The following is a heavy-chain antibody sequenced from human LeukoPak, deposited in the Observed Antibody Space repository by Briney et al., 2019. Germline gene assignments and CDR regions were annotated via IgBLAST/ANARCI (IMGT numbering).Heavy chain of an antibody. D-gene: IGHD1-26*01. CDR1: GASISNYY. Sequence: PSETLSLTCTVSGASISNYYWSWIQQTPEKGLEWMGHIHSSGGSSYYPSLKSRLTLSIDTSRNQLSLKLPSVTAADTAVYFCARLGSYHDFWGQGALVTVSS. CDR2: IHSSGGS. V-gene: IGHV4-4*09. CDR3: ARLGSYHDF. J-gene: IGHJ4*02.